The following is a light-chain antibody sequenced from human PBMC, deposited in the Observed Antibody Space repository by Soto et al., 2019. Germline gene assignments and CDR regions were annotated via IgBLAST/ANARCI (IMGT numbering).Light chain of an antibody. Sequence: EIVITQSPATLSVSPGERATLSCSASESISNNLAWYQPTPGQAPRVLIYGASTRANGIPVRFSGSGSGTEFTLTLSSLQSEDFALYDCQQYNKWRTETFGPGTKVDNK. V-gene: IGKV3-15*01. CDR2: GAS. CDR3: QQYNKWRTET. J-gene: IGKJ3*01. CDR1: ESISNN.